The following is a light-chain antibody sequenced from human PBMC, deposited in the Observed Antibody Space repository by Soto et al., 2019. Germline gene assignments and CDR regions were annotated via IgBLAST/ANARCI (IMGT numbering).Light chain of an antibody. CDR1: QGISSY. Sequence: AIRMTQSPSSLSASTGDRVTITCRASQGISSYLAWYQQKPGKAPKLLIYAASTLQSGVPSRFSGSGSGTDFTLTISCLQSEDFATYYCQQYYSYALCFGGGTKVEIK. CDR3: QQYYSYALC. CDR2: AAS. V-gene: IGKV1-8*01. J-gene: IGKJ4*01.